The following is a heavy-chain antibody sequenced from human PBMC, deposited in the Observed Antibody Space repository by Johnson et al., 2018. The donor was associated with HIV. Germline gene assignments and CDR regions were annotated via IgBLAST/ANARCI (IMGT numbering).Heavy chain of an antibody. D-gene: IGHD6-19*01. CDR1: GFTFRSYW. V-gene: IGHV3-7*01. CDR2: INRDGSEK. J-gene: IGHJ3*02. CDR3: TGGWYNLSAFDI. Sequence: VQLVESGGGLVQPGGSLRVSCAASGFTFRSYWMSWVRQAPGKGLEWVATINRDGSEKYYVDSVKGRFTVSRDNAKNSLFLQMNSLRAEDTTIYYCTGGWYNLSAFDIWGEGTMVTVSS.